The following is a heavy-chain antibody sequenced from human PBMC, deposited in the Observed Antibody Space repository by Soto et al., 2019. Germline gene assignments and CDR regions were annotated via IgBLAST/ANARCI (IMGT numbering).Heavy chain of an antibody. Sequence: SETLSLTCSVYGGSFSGYYWSWIRQPPGKGLELIGEINHSGSTNYNPSLKSRVTISVDTSKNQFSLKLSSVTAADTAVYYCARAIIVVVPAATAYNWFDPWGQGTLVTVSS. CDR1: GGSFSGYY. CDR3: ARAIIVVVPAATAYNWFDP. D-gene: IGHD2-2*01. J-gene: IGHJ5*02. V-gene: IGHV4-34*01. CDR2: INHSGST.